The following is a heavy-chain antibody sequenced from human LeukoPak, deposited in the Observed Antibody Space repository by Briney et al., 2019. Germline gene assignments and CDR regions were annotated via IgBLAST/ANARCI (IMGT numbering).Heavy chain of an antibody. CDR1: GYTFTSNY. CDR2: IYPRDGST. Sequence: ASVKVSCKASGYTFTSNYIHWVRQAPGQGLEWMGMIYPRDGSTSYAQKFQGRVTVTRDTSMSTVHMELSGLRSEDTAVYYCARDQEGFDYWGQGTLVTVSS. V-gene: IGHV1-46*01. J-gene: IGHJ4*02. CDR3: ARDQEGFDY.